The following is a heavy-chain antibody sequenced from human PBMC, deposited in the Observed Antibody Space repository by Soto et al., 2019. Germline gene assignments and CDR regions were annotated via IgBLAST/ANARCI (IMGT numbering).Heavy chain of an antibody. V-gene: IGHV3-23*01. J-gene: IGHJ4*02. D-gene: IGHD3-22*01. CDR3: AKGPPDSRFDS. CDR1: GFTFSVYA. CDR2: ISGSGGTT. Sequence: EVQLLESGGGLVQPGGSLRLSCAASGFTFSVYAMSWVRQAPGKGLEWVSAISGSGGTTYYADSVKGRFTISRDNSKNTLYLQMTSLRADDTAVYYCAKGPPDSRFDSWGQGTLVTVSS.